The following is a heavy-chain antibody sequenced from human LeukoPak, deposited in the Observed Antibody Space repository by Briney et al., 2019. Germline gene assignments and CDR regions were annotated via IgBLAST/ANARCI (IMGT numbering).Heavy chain of an antibody. CDR1: GYNLVAYG. J-gene: IGHJ4*02. V-gene: IGHV1-18*01. CDR2: IDTNNGET. CDR3: VRDVDQRLDY. Sequence: ASVKVSCKASGYNLVAYGLSWVRQAPGQGLEWMGWIDTNNGETNYTQRFLGRVTMTTDTSTNTAYMELGSLRSDDTAVFYCVRDVDQRLDYWGQGTLVTVSS.